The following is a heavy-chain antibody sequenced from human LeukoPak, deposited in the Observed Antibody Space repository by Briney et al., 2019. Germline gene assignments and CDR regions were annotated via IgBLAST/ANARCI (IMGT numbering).Heavy chain of an antibody. CDR3: ARDWGDYLSYPLY. Sequence: SVKVSCKASGGTFSSYAISWVRQAPGRGLEWMGGIIPIFGTANYAQKFQGRVTITADESTSTAYMELSSLRSEDTAVYYCARDWGDYLSYPLYWGQGTLVTVSS. J-gene: IGHJ4*02. V-gene: IGHV1-69*13. CDR1: GGTFSSYA. CDR2: IIPIFGTA. D-gene: IGHD4-17*01.